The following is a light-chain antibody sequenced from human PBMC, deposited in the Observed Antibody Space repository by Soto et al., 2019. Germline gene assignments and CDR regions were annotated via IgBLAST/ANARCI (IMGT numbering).Light chain of an antibody. CDR3: QQYGSSGT. CDR2: DAS. CDR1: QSLNSL. V-gene: IGKV1-5*01. Sequence: DIQMTQSPSTLSASVGDRVTITCRASQSLNSLLAWYQQKPGRAPKLLIYDASTLESGVPSRFSGSGSGTEFTLTISRLEPEDFAVYYCQQYGSSGTFGQGTKVDIK. J-gene: IGKJ1*01.